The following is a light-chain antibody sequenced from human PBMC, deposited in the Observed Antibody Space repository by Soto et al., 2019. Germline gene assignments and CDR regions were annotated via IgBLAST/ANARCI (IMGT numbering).Light chain of an antibody. CDR1: QSVSNNY. CDR2: GAS. J-gene: IGKJ1*01. Sequence: EIVLTQSPGTLSLSPGERATLSCRASQSVSNNYLAWYQQKPGQAPRLLIYGASSRATGIPDRFSGSGSGTDFTLAINRLEPEDSAVYYCQQYYSSPRTFGRGTKVDIK. CDR3: QQYYSSPRT. V-gene: IGKV3-20*01.